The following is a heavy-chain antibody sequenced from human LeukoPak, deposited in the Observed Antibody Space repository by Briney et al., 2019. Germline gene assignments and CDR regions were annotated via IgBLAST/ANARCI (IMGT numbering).Heavy chain of an antibody. Sequence: ASVKVSCKVSGYTLTELSMHWVRQAPGKGLEWMGGSDPEDGETIYAQKFQGRVTMTEDTSTDTAYMELSSLRSEDTAVYYCATAEVRGVSDYYYGMDVWGQGTTVTVSS. CDR3: ATAEVRGVSDYYYGMDV. D-gene: IGHD3-10*01. V-gene: IGHV1-24*01. CDR1: GYTLTELS. J-gene: IGHJ6*02. CDR2: SDPEDGET.